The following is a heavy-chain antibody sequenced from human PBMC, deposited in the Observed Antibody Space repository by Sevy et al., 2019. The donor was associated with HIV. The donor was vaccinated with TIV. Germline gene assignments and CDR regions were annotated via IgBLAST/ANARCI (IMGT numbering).Heavy chain of an antibody. V-gene: IGHV1-2*02. Sequence: ASVKVSGKASGYTFTGYYMHWVRQAPGQGLEWMGWINPNSGGTNYAQKFQGRVTMTRDTSISTAYMELSRLRSDDTAGYYCARSGQQQPIYGMDVWGQGTTVTVSS. CDR1: GYTFTGYY. D-gene: IGHD6-13*01. CDR3: ARSGQQQPIYGMDV. CDR2: INPNSGGT. J-gene: IGHJ6*02.